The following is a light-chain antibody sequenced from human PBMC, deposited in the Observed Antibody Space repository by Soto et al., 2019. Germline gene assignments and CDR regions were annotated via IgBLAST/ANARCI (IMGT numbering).Light chain of an antibody. J-gene: IGKJ1*01. CDR2: GAS. CDR1: QSVSSN. V-gene: IGKV3-15*01. Sequence: EIVMTQSPATLSASPGERATLSCRASQSVSSNFAWYQQKPGQAPRLLIYGASTRATGIPARFSGSGSGTEFTHTISSLQSEDFAVYYCQQYNNWPPWTFGQGTKVEIK. CDR3: QQYNNWPPWT.